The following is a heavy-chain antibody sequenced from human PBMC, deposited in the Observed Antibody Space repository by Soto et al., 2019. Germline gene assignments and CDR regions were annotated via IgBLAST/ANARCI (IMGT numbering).Heavy chain of an antibody. CDR1: GFRFDDYG. CDR2: ISRDSRSI. D-gene: IGHD5-12*01. Sequence: GGSLRLSCEVSGFRFDDYGMHWVRQAPGKGLEWIAGISRDSRSISYGASMKGRFTISRDNAKNTLYLQMDNLRVEDTAVYFCARVGGFDPIHDYWGQGTLVTVSS. J-gene: IGHJ4*02. CDR3: ARVGGFDPIHDY. V-gene: IGHV3-9*01.